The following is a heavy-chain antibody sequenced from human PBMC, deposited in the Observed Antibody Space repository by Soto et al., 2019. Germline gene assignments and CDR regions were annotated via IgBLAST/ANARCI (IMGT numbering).Heavy chain of an antibody. D-gene: IGHD3-22*01. CDR3: ARDYSSGITLPTGWFDP. V-gene: IGHV4-30-4*01. Sequence: QVQLQESGPGLVKPSQTLSLTCTVSGGSISSGDYYWSWIRQPPGKGLEWIGYIYYSGSTYYNPSLKSRVTISVDTSKNQFSLKRSSVTAADTAVYYCARDYSSGITLPTGWFDPWGQGTLVTVSS. CDR1: GGSISSGDYY. J-gene: IGHJ5*02. CDR2: IYYSGST.